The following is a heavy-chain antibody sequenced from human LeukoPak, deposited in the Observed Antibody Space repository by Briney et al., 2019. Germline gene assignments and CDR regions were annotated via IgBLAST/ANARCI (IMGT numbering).Heavy chain of an antibody. Sequence: GGSLGLSCAASGFTFDDYGMSWVRQAPGKGLEWVSGINWNGGSTGYADSVKGRFTISRDNAKNSLYLQMNSLRAEDTALYHCARTPLGSGSYDYWGQGTLVTVSS. CDR2: INWNGGST. V-gene: IGHV3-20*01. J-gene: IGHJ4*02. CDR3: ARTPLGSGSYDY. D-gene: IGHD3-10*01. CDR1: GFTFDDYG.